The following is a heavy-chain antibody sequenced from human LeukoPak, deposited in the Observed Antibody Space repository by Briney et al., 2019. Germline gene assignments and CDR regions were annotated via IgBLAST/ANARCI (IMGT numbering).Heavy chain of an antibody. J-gene: IGHJ4*02. CDR1: GFTVSSNY. CDR3: AREVRPSGVYDY. D-gene: IGHD3-10*01. Sequence: GGSLRLSCAASGFTVSSNYMSWVRQAPGKGLEWVSVIYSGGSTYYADSVKGRFTISRDNSKNTLYFQMNSLRAEDTAVYYCAREVRPSGVYDYWGQGTLVTVSS. V-gene: IGHV3-53*01. CDR2: IYSGGST.